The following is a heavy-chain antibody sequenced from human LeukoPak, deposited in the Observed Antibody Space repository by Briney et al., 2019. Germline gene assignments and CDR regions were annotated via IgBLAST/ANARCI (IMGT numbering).Heavy chain of an antibody. CDR2: IYSDGTT. D-gene: IGHD6-19*01. J-gene: IGHJ4*02. Sequence: GGSLRLSCAASALTVSSNYMSWVRQAPGKGLEWVSVIYSDGTTNYADSVKGRFTISRDNSKNTLYMQMNSLRAEDTAVYYCAKEVGYTTGWYAGDYWGQGTLVTVSS. V-gene: IGHV3-53*01. CDR1: ALTVSSNY. CDR3: AKEVGYTTGWYAGDY.